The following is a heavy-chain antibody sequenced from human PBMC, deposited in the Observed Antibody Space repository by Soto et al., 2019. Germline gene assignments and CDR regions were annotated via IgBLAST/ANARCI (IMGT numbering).Heavy chain of an antibody. CDR1: GDSVSSNSAV. V-gene: IGHV6-1*01. J-gene: IGHJ4*02. Sequence: SQTLSLTCAISGDSVSSNSAVWNWIRQSPSRGLEWLGRTYYRSKWYNDYAVSVKSRITINPDTSKNQFSLQVKSVTSEDTAVYYCAREVAGSPFDYWGQGTLVTVSS. D-gene: IGHD6-19*01. CDR2: TYYRSKWYN. CDR3: AREVAGSPFDY.